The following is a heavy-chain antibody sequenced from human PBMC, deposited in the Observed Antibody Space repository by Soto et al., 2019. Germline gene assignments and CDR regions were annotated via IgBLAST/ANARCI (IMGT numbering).Heavy chain of an antibody. CDR1: GFTFGDYA. V-gene: IGHV3-49*03. Sequence: GGSMRLSCTASGFTFGDYAMSWLRQAPGKGLERVGFIRSKAYGGTTEYAASVKGRFTISRDDSKSIAYLQMNSLKTEDTVVYYCTRVWDILTCLDWGQGTLVTVSS. CDR3: TRVWDILTCLD. D-gene: IGHD3-9*01. J-gene: IGHJ4*02. CDR2: IRSKAYGGTT.